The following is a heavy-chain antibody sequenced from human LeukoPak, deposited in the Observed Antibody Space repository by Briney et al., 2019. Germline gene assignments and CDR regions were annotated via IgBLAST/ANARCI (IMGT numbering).Heavy chain of an antibody. V-gene: IGHV3-74*01. CDR2: INLDGSNT. Sequence: GGSLRLSCAASGFTFSSHWMHWVRQVPGRGPVWVSRINLDGSNTIYADSVKGRFTISRDNAKNTLHLQMSGLRAEDTALYYCARDRTDDVGRNYHPMFDLWGQGTMVTVSS. CDR1: GFTFSSHW. CDR3: ARDRTDDVGRNYHPMFDL. D-gene: IGHD3-10*01. J-gene: IGHJ3*01.